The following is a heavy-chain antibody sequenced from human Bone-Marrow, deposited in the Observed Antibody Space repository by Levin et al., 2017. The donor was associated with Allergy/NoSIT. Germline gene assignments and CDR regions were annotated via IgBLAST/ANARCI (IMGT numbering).Heavy chain of an antibody. D-gene: IGHD2-2*01. CDR2: IYYNGNT. V-gene: IGHV4-59*01. Sequence: KSSETLSLTCTVSGGSISSYYWSWIRQPPGKGLEWIGYIYYNGNTNYSPSLKSRVTISVYTSNNQFFLDLNSVTAADTAVYYCARQLQDYAFDILGQVTMVTVSS. CDR1: GGSISSYY. J-gene: IGHJ3*02. CDR3: ARQLQDYAFDI.